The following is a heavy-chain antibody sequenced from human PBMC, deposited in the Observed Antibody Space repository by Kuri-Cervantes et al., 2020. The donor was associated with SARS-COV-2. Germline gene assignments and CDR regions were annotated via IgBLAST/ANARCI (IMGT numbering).Heavy chain of an antibody. CDR3: ALYGDYYY. J-gene: IGHJ4*02. Sequence: GESLKISCAASGFTFSSYSMNWVRQAPGKGLEWVSFISSSSNYIYYADSLKGRFTISRDNAKNSLYLQMNSPRAEDTAVYYCALYGDYYYWGQGTLVTVSS. CDR1: GFTFSSYS. D-gene: IGHD4-17*01. V-gene: IGHV3-21*01. CDR2: ISSSSNYI.